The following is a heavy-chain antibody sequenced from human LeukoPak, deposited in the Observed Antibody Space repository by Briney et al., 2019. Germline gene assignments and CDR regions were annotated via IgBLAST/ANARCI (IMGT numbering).Heavy chain of an antibody. CDR3: ARIPPRSYCSGGSCYRNAFDI. CDR2: INLSGST. CDR1: GGSFSGYY. J-gene: IGHJ3*02. Sequence: SETLSLTCAVYGGSFSGYYWSWIRQPPGKGLEWMGEINLSGSTTYSASLKSRVTISVDTSKNQFSLKLSSVTAADTAVYYCARIPPRSYCSGGSCYRNAFDIWGQGTMVTVSS. V-gene: IGHV4-34*01. D-gene: IGHD2-15*01.